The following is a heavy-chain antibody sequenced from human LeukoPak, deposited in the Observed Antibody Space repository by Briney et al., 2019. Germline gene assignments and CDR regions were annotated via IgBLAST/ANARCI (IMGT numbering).Heavy chain of an antibody. J-gene: IGHJ4*02. D-gene: IGHD6-13*01. CDR3: AKDLFRWSFDY. V-gene: IGHV3-23*01. CDR1: GFTFSKNA. Sequence: GGSLRLSCTASGFTFSKNAMAWVRQAPGKRLEWVSGIGSDDNKHYGDSVKGRFTISRDNTENRVYLQMNSLRAEDTAVYYCAKDLFRWSFDYWGQGMLVTVSS. CDR2: IGSDDNK.